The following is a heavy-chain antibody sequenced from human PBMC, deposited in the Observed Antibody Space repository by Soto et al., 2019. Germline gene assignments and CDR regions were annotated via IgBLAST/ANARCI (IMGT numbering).Heavy chain of an antibody. Sequence: GGSLRLSCAASGFTLTSYAMTWVRQAPGKGLEWVSSISGSGGATYYADSVKGRFTISRDDSKNTLYLQLDSLRAEDTALYYCAKAGRPYYDLWSENRFDPWGQGTLVTVSS. J-gene: IGHJ5*02. CDR1: GFTLTSYA. CDR3: AKAGRPYYDLWSENRFDP. D-gene: IGHD3-3*01. V-gene: IGHV3-23*01. CDR2: ISGSGGAT.